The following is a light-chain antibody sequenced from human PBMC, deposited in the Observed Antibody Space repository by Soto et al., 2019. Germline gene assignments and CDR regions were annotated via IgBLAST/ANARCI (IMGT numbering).Light chain of an antibody. CDR3: QQYNKWPLT. V-gene: IGKV3-15*01. CDR2: SAS. J-gene: IGKJ4*01. CDR1: ESVSSN. Sequence: EIVMTQSPATLSVSQGERATLSCRASESVSSNLAWYQQKPGQAPRLLIYSASARATGIPARFSGSGSGTAFTLTISSLQSEDFAVYYCQQYNKWPLTFGGGTKVAIK.